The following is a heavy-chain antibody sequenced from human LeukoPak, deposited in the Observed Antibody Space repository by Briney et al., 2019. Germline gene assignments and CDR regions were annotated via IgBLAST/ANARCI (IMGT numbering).Heavy chain of an antibody. Sequence: ASVKVSCKASGYTFTSYYMHWVRQAPGQGLEWMGIINPSGGTTSYAQKFQGRVTMTRDTSTSTVYMELSSLRSEDTAVYYCARAVGAAAGTGTSEGLAYYGMDVWGQGTTVTVSS. V-gene: IGHV1-46*01. CDR1: GYTFTSYY. J-gene: IGHJ6*02. D-gene: IGHD6-13*01. CDR3: ARAVGAAAGTGTSEGLAYYGMDV. CDR2: INPSGGTT.